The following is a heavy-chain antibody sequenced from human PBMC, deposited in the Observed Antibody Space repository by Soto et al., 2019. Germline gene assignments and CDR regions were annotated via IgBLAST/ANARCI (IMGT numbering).Heavy chain of an antibody. CDR3: ARIGWGGDS. D-gene: IGHD7-27*01. CDR2: IPNNGSP. Sequence: SETLSLTCSVSGGSVRAGSYHWSWIRQPPGKGLEWIGFIPNNGSPDYNPSLKSRVVVSIDRSKNQFSLKVNSVTAADTAVYFCARIGWGGDSWGQGTLVTVSS. J-gene: IGHJ4*02. CDR1: GGSVRAGSYH. V-gene: IGHV4-61*01.